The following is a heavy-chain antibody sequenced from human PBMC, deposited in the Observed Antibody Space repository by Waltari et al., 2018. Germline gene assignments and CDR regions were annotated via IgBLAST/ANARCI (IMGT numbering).Heavy chain of an antibody. D-gene: IGHD3-9*01. CDR3: AKDIGDILTGVDY. CDR1: GFTFDDYA. CDR2: INWNSGSI. J-gene: IGHJ4*02. V-gene: IGHV3-9*01. Sequence: EVQLVESGGGLVQPGRSLRLSCAASGFTFDDYAMHWVRQAPGKGLEWVSGINWNSGSIGYADSVRGRFTISRDSAKNSLYLQMKSLRAEDTALYYCAKDIGDILTGVDYWGQGTLVTVSS.